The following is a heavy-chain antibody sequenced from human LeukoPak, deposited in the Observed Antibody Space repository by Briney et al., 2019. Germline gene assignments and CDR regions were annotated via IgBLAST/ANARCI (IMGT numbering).Heavy chain of an antibody. CDR2: ISAYNGNT. V-gene: IGHV1-18*04. CDR1: GYTFTSYG. D-gene: IGHD2-15*01. J-gene: IGHJ6*04. Sequence: GASVKVSCKASGYTFTSYGISWVRQAPGQGLEWMGWISAYNGNTNYAQKLQGRVTMTTDTSTSTAYMELRSLRSDDTAVYYCARGRSSGGSSYWYYYYGMDVWGKGTTVTVSS. CDR3: ARGRSSGGSSYWYYYYGMDV.